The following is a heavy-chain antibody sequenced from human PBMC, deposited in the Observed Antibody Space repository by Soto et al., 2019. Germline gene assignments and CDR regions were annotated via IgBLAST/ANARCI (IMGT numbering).Heavy chain of an antibody. Sequence: SETLSLTCTVSGGSISSGGYYWSWIRQHPGKGLEWIGYIYYSGSTYYNPSLKSRVTISVDTSKNQFSLKLSSVTAADTAVYYCARGRAAILLFDYWGQGTLVTVSS. D-gene: IGHD2-21*01. CDR3: ARGRAAILLFDY. CDR2: IYYSGST. J-gene: IGHJ4*02. V-gene: IGHV4-31*03. CDR1: GGSISSGGYY.